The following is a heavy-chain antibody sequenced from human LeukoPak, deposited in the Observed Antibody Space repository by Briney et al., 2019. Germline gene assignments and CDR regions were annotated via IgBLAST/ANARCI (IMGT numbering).Heavy chain of an antibody. CDR2: INTNTGNP. CDR1: GYTFTSYA. V-gene: IGHV7-4-1*02. J-gene: IGHJ4*02. CDR3: ARISLGYCSSTSCSHSDY. D-gene: IGHD2-2*01. Sequence: GASVKVSCKASGYTFTSYAMNWVRLAPGQGLEWMGWINTNTGNPTYAQGFTGRFVFSLDTSVSTAYLQISSLKAEDTAVYYCARISLGYCSSTSCSHSDYWGQGTLVTVSS.